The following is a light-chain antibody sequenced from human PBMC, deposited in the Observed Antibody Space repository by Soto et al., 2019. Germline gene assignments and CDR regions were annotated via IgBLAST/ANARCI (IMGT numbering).Light chain of an antibody. V-gene: IGLV1-51*02. Sequence: QSVLTQPPSVSAAPGQKGTISCSGSSSYIGNNYVSWYQQLPGTAPKLLIYENNKRPSGIPDRFSGSKSGTSATLGITGLQTGDEADYYCGTWDSSLSATVFGTGTKVTVL. J-gene: IGLJ1*01. CDR1: SSYIGNNY. CDR2: ENN. CDR3: GTWDSSLSATV.